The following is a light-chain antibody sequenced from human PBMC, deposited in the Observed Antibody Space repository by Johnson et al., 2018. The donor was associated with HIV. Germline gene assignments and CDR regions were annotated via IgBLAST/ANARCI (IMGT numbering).Light chain of an antibody. V-gene: IGLV1-51*01. CDR2: DNN. CDR1: SSNIGNNY. Sequence: QSVLTQPPSVSAAPGQKVTISCSGSSSNIGNNYVSWYQQLTGTAPKLLIYDNNKRPSGIPDRFSDSKSGTSATLGITGLQTGDEADYYCGTWDSSMSAHYIFGTGTKVTVL. CDR3: GTWDSSMSAHYI. J-gene: IGLJ1*01.